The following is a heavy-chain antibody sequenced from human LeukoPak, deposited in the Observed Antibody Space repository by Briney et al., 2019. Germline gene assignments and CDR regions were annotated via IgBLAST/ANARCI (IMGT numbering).Heavy chain of an antibody. CDR2: INHSGST. Sequence: SETLSLTCAVYGGSFSGYYWSWIRQPPGKGPEWIGEINHSGSTNYNPSLKSRVTISVDTSKNQFSLKLSSVTAADTAVYYCARATGSSWHGGFDYWGQGTLVTVSS. CDR1: GGSFSGYY. J-gene: IGHJ4*02. CDR3: ARATGSSWHGGFDY. D-gene: IGHD6-13*01. V-gene: IGHV4-34*01.